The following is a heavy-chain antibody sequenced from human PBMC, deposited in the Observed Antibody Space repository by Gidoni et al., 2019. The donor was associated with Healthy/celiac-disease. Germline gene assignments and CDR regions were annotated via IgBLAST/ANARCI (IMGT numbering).Heavy chain of an antibody. V-gene: IGHV3-23*01. Sequence: EVQLLESGGGLVQPGGSLRLSCAASGFTFSSYAMSWVRQAPGKGLEWVSAIRGSGGSTYYADSVKGRFTISRDNSKNTLYLQRNSLRAEDTAVYYCAKDYGDYVWYFDYWGQGTLVTVSS. D-gene: IGHD4-17*01. CDR1: GFTFSSYA. J-gene: IGHJ4*02. CDR2: IRGSGGST. CDR3: AKDYGDYVWYFDY.